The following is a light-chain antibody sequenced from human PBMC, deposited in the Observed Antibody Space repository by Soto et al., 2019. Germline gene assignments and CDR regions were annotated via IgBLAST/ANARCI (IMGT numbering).Light chain of an antibody. CDR3: QQSYSVPHT. J-gene: IGKJ2*01. Sequence: DIQMTPSPSSLSASVRDTISITCRSFQTISKSLNWYQQRPGKAPKLLIFGASNLHNRVPPRFSGIGSGTHFTLTITTPQPEDAATYYCQQSYSVPHTFGQGTKVDIK. V-gene: IGKV1-39*01. CDR2: GAS. CDR1: QTISKS.